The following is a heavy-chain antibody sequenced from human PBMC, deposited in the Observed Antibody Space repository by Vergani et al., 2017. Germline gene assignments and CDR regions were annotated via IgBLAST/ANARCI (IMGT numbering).Heavy chain of an antibody. V-gene: IGHV2-5*01. CDR1: GFSLTTGGEG. CDR3: VHRLGYFDWDGAFDV. Sequence: QITLRESGPTLVKPTQTLTLTCTFSGFSLTTGGEGVGWIRQPPGRALEWLAFVYWNDDVRYSPSLKGRVTNTKDTSKNEVILTMATMDPVDTATYYCVHRLGYFDWDGAFDVWGPGTMVTGSS. J-gene: IGHJ3*01. CDR2: VYWNDDV. D-gene: IGHD3-9*01.